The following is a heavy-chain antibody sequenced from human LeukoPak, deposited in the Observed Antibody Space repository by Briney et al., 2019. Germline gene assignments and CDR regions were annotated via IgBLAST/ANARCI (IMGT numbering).Heavy chain of an antibody. D-gene: IGHD3-10*01. CDR3: AKDMWRFGELDYDY. Sequence: GGSLRLSCAASGFSFSSYWLHWVRQAPGKGLVWVSRINGDGSSTTYADSVKGRFTISRDNSKNSLYLQMNSLRTEDTALYYCAKDMWRFGELDYDYWGQGTLVTVSS. CDR2: INGDGSST. V-gene: IGHV3-74*01. CDR1: GFSFSSYW. J-gene: IGHJ4*02.